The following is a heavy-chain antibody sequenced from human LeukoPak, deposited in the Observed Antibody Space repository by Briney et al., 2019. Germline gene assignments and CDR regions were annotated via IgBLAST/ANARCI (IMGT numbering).Heavy chain of an antibody. Sequence: PSETLSLTCTVSGGSTSSYYWSWIRQPPGKGLEWIGYIYYSGSTNYNPSLKSRVTISVDTSKNQFSLKLSSVTAADTAVYYCARNFHYDTSGFGAFDIWGQGTMVTVSS. CDR2: IYYSGST. V-gene: IGHV4-59*01. CDR3: ARNFHYDTSGFGAFDI. D-gene: IGHD3-22*01. J-gene: IGHJ3*02. CDR1: GGSTSSYY.